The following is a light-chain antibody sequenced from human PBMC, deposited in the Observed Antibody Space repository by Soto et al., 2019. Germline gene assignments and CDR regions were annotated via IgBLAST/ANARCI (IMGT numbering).Light chain of an antibody. V-gene: IGLV2-14*01. CDR3: FSFSNSRPPG. Sequence: QSALTQPASLSGSPGQSITISCTGTSSDIGAYDYVSWFQQHPGKAPKLMISEVNNRPSGVSNRFSGSKSGNTAYLTISGPQGEDEAEYFCFSFSNSRPPGFGTGTKLTVL. J-gene: IGLJ1*01. CDR2: EVN. CDR1: SSDIGAYDY.